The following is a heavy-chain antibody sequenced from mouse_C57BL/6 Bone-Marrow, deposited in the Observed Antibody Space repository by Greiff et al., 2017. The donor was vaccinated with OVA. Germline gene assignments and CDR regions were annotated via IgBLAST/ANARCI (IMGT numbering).Heavy chain of an antibody. V-gene: IGHV5-4*03. CDR3: AGDYYGRSCGWFAY. CDR2: ISDVGSYT. J-gene: IGHJ3*01. CDR1: GFTFSSYA. D-gene: IGHD1-1*01. Sequence: EVNVVESGGGLVKPGGSLKLSCAASGFTFSSYAMSWVRQTPEERLEWVATISDVGSYTYYPDNVKGRFTITRDNAKNTLYLQMSHLKSEDTAMYYCAGDYYGRSCGWFAYWGQGTLVTVSA.